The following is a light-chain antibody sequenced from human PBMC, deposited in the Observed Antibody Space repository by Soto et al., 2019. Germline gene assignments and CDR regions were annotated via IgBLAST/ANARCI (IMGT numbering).Light chain of an antibody. CDR1: QSISRY. CDR2: KAS. V-gene: IGKV1-5*03. CDR3: QQYNHYPYT. J-gene: IGKJ5*01. Sequence: DVQMTQSPSTLSAYVGDRVTITCRASQSISRYLAWYQQKPGKAPESLIYKASSLESGVPSRFSGSGSGTEFTLTISSLQTDDSATYYCQQYNHYPYTFGQGTRLAIK.